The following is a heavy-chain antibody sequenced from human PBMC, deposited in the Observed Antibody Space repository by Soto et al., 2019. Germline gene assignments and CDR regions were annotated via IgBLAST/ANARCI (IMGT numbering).Heavy chain of an antibody. D-gene: IGHD3-3*01. Sequence: EVQLVESGGGLVQPGGSLRLSCAASGFTVSSFYMTWVRQAPGKGLQWVAVISSGGSTYYADSVNSRFTISRDNSKNTLYLEMNSLRAEDTAVDYCARDTFGGAYDFLCGGQGTLVTVSS. V-gene: IGHV3-66*01. CDR2: ISSGGST. J-gene: IGHJ4*02. CDR3: ARDTFGGAYDFLC. CDR1: GFTVSSFY.